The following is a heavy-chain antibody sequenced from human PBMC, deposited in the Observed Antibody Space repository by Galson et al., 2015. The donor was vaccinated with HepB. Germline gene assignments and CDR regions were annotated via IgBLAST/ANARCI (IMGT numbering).Heavy chain of an antibody. Sequence: SLRLSCAASGFTFSDYYMSWIRQAPGKGLEWVSYISSGSTYTNFADSVKGRFTISRDNAKNSLYLQMNSLRAEDTAVYYCARSPPLRIAVPASPDYWGLGTLVTVSS. CDR1: GFTFSDYY. CDR3: ARSPPLRIAVPASPDY. V-gene: IGHV3-11*06. J-gene: IGHJ4*02. D-gene: IGHD6-19*01. CDR2: ISSGSTYT.